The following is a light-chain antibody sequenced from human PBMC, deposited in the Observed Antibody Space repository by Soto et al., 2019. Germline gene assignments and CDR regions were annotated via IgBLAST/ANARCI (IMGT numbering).Light chain of an antibody. Sequence: DIQMTQSPSSLSASSGDRVNITCRASQSIRSSLNWYQQKPGKAPKPLIYAASSLHSGVPSRFSGSGSGTDITLTISSLQPDDFATYYCQQSYITPPTFGQGTKVES. CDR2: AAS. CDR1: QSIRSS. V-gene: IGKV1-39*01. J-gene: IGKJ1*01. CDR3: QQSYITPPT.